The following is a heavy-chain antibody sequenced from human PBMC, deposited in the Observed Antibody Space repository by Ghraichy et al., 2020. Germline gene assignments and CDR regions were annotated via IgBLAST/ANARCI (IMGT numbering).Heavy chain of an antibody. J-gene: IGHJ5*02. D-gene: IGHD6-13*01. CDR3: ARHPYSSSWYNWFDP. CDR2: SYCSGST. Sequence: SETLSLTCTVSGGTISSNGNYWGWIRQPPGKGLEWIGSSYCSGSTYYNPSIKSRVTISVDTSKNQFSLKLSSVTAADTAVYYCARHPYSSSWYNWFDPCGHRSLVIVSS. CDR1: GGTISSNGNY. V-gene: IGHV4-39*01.